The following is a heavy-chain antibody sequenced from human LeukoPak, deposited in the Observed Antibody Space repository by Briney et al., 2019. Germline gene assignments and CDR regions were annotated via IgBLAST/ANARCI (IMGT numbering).Heavy chain of an antibody. V-gene: IGHV4-39*01. CDR1: GGSISSSSYY. D-gene: IGHD2-2*03. J-gene: IGHJ4*02. Sequence: PSETLSLTCTVSGGSISSSSYYWGWIRQPPGKGLEWIGSIYYSGSTYYNPSLKSRVTISVDTSKNQFSLKLSSVTAADTAVYYCARHSNPGYCSSTSCYENYFDYWGQGTLVTVSS. CDR3: ARHSNPGYCSSTSCYENYFDY. CDR2: IYYSGST.